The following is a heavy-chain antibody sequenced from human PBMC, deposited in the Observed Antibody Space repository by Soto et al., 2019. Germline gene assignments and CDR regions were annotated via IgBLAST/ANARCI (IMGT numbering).Heavy chain of an antibody. Sequence: GGSLRLSCAASGFTFSSYAMSWVRQAPGKGLEWVSAIRGSGGSTYYADSVKGRFTISRDNSKNTLYLQMNSLRAEDTAVYYCAKGMVGATNYYYGMDVWGQGTTVTVSS. CDR1: GFTFSSYA. D-gene: IGHD1-26*01. J-gene: IGHJ6*02. V-gene: IGHV3-23*01. CDR3: AKGMVGATNYYYGMDV. CDR2: IRGSGGST.